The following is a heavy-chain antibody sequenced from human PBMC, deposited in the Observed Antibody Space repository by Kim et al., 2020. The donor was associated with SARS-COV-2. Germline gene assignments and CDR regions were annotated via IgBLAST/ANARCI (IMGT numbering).Heavy chain of an antibody. CDR3: ARGSRDYDSSGYQPGPIEDYFYY. CDR1: GYTFTSYG. D-gene: IGHD3-22*01. Sequence: ASVKVSCKASGYTFTSYGISWVRQAPGQGLEWMGWISAYNGNTNYAQKLQGRVTMTTDTSTSTAYMELRSLRSDDTAVYYCARGSRDYDSSGYQPGPIEDYFYYWGQGTLVTVSS. CDR2: ISAYNGNT. J-gene: IGHJ4*02. V-gene: IGHV1-18*04.